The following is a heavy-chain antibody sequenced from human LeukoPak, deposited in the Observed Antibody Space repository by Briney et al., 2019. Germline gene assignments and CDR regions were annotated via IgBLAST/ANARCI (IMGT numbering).Heavy chain of an antibody. D-gene: IGHD5-12*01. CDR1: GFTFGDYA. V-gene: IGHV3-49*04. CDR3: RVSGYDYYIRPIKKVDY. J-gene: IGHJ4*02. CDR2: IRSKAYGGTT. Sequence: GGSLRLSCTASGFTFGDYAMSWVRQAPGKGLEWVGFIRSKAYGGTTEYAASVKGRFTISRDDSKSIAYLQMNSLKTEDTAVYYCRVSGYDYYIRPIKKVDYWGQGTLVTVSS.